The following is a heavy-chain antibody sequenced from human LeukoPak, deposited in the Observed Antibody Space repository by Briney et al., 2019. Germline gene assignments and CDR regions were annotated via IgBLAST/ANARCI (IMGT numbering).Heavy chain of an antibody. CDR3: ARDRRGSSSGP. D-gene: IGHD6-6*01. CDR2: IKEDGSEK. Sequence: GGSLRLSCDASGFMFETYWMSWVRQAPGKGPEWVANIKEDGSEKYYVNSVKGRFTISRDNAKNSLFLQMNSLRAEDTAVYYCARDRRGSSSGPWGQGTLVTVSS. CDR1: GFMFETYW. J-gene: IGHJ5*02. V-gene: IGHV3-7*01.